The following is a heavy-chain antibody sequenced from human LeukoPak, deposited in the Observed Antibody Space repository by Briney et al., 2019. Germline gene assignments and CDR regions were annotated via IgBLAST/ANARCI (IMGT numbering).Heavy chain of an antibody. J-gene: IGHJ4*02. D-gene: IGHD3/OR15-3a*01. CDR2: KYYSGST. CDR3: ARQTGSGLFILP. Sequence: SETLSLTCAVYVGSFSGYHWNWIRQPPGKGLEWIGSKYYSGSTYYNPSLKNRVTISVDTSKNQFSLKLSSVTAADTAVYYCARQTGSGLFILPGGQGTLVTVSS. CDR1: VGSFSGYH. V-gene: IGHV4-34*01.